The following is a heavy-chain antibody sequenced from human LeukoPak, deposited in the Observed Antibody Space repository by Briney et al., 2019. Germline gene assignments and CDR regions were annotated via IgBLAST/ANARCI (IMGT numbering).Heavy chain of an antibody. D-gene: IGHD3-10*01. CDR2: IDPNGRYT. Sequence: GGSLRLSCAASGFTSSNHYMHWVRQAPGKGLVSVSRIDPNGRYTSYADSVKGRFTISRDNAKNTLYLQMNSLRAEDTAVYYCARGYSSGSYQYIDYWGQGTLVTVSS. CDR3: ARGYSSGSYQYIDY. J-gene: IGHJ4*02. V-gene: IGHV3-74*01. CDR1: GFTSSNHY.